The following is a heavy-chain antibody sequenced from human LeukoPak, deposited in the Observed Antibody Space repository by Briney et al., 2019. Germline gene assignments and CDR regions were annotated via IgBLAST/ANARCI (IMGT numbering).Heavy chain of an antibody. J-gene: IGHJ5*02. CDR2: IATAGDT. CDR3: ARGGELGFDP. Sequence: PGGSLRLSCAASGFTFSSYDMHWVRQGRGRGVEWVSGIATAGDTFYAGSVKGRFTISRENGKKSLYLQMNDLRAGDTAVYYCARGGELGFDPWGQGALVTVSS. D-gene: IGHD1-7*01. CDR1: GFTFSSYD. V-gene: IGHV3-13*01.